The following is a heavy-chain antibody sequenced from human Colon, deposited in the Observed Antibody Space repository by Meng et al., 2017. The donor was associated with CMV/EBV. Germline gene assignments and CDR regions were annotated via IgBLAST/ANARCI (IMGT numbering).Heavy chain of an antibody. CDR3: ARDGWGSLDS. V-gene: IGHV1-69*10. J-gene: IGHJ4*02. D-gene: IGHD3-10*01. CDR2: IIPYLVIA. Sequence: VSCTAPAATFSHFASTWVRQAPGQGLEWMGGIIPYLVIANYTQKFQGRVTISADKFTSTAYMVLSSLRSEDTAVYYCARDGWGSLDSWGQGTLVTVSS. CDR1: AATFSHFA.